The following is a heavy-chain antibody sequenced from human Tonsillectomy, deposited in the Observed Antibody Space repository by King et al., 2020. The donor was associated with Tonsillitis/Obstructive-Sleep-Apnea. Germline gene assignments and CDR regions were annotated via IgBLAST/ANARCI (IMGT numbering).Heavy chain of an antibody. CDR2: ISWNGGTI. CDR3: AKVEREYCSTTSCQFDY. J-gene: IGHJ4*02. V-gene: IGHV3-9*01. CDR1: GFTFDDYA. Sequence: VQLVESGGGLVQPGRSLRLSCAASGFTFDDYAMHWVRQPPGKGLEWVSGISWNGGTIIYADSVKGRFTISRDNAKNSLYLQMNSLGPEDTAFYYCAKVEREYCSTTSCQFDYGGQGPLVTVSS. D-gene: IGHD2-2*01.